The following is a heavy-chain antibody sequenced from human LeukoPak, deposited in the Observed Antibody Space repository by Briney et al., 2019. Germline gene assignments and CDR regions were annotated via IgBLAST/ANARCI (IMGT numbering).Heavy chain of an antibody. CDR3: ARVNGDYQAHNWFDP. J-gene: IGHJ5*02. D-gene: IGHD4-17*01. CDR1: GGSISSYY. Sequence: SETLSLTCTVSGGSISSYYWSWIRQPPGKGLEWIGYIYYSGSTNYNPSLKSRVTISVDTSKNQFSLKLSSVTAADTAVYYCARVNGDYQAHNWFDPWGQGTLVTVSS. V-gene: IGHV4-59*12. CDR2: IYYSGST.